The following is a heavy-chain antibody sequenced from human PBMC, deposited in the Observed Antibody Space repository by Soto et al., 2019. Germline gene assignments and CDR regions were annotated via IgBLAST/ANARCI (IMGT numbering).Heavy chain of an antibody. CDR3: ARAHFTGDRYSSGDY. Sequence: EVQLVESGGGLVQPGGSLRLSCAASGFTFSDHYMDWVRQAPGKGLEWVGRIRNKANSHTTEYAESVKDRFTISRDDSRNSLHLQMNSLETEDTAVYYCARAHFTGDRYSSGDYWGQGTLVTVSS. CDR1: GFTFSDHY. V-gene: IGHV3-72*01. J-gene: IGHJ4*02. CDR2: IRNKANSHTT. D-gene: IGHD2-8*02.